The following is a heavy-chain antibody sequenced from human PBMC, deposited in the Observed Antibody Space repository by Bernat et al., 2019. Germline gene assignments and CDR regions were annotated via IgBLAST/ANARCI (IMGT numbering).Heavy chain of an antibody. CDR3: AREGDILGEGHYGMDV. D-gene: IGHD2-15*01. J-gene: IGHJ6*02. CDR2: TTVYNVNT. CDR1: GYTFTSYG. Sequence: QVQLVQSGAEVKKPGSSVKFSCKASGYTFTSYGTSWVHQAPGQGLEWMGWTTVYNVNTNYAQKLQGRVTMTTDTSTSTAYMELRSLRSDDTAVYYCAREGDILGEGHYGMDVWGQGTTVTVSS. V-gene: IGHV1-18*01.